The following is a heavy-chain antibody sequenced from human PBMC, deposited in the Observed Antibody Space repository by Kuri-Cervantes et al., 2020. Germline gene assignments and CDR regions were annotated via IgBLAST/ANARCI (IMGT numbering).Heavy chain of an antibody. J-gene: IGHJ3*02. CDR2: MNPNSGNT. V-gene: IGHV1-8*02. CDR1: GYTFTSYD. CDR3: ARSTRLADYGTGEIDI. Sequence: ASVKVSCKASGYTFTSYDINWVRQATGQGLEWMGWMNPNSGNTGYAQKFQGRVTMTTDASTNTAYVELRSLRSGDTAVYYCARSTRLADYGTGEIDIWGQGTTVTVSS. D-gene: IGHD3-10*01.